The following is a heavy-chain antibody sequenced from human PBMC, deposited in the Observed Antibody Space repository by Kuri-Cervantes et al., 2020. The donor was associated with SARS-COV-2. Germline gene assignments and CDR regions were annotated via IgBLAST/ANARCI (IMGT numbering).Heavy chain of an antibody. V-gene: IGHV4-38-2*01. J-gene: IGHJ4*02. Sequence: SETLSLTCAVSGYSISSGYYWGWIRQHPGKGLEWIGSIYHSGSTYYNPSLKSRVTISVDTSKNQFSLKLSSVTAADTAVYYCARGGGGSSWYFDYWGQGTLVTVSS. CDR1: GYSISSGYY. D-gene: IGHD6-13*01. CDR2: IYHSGST. CDR3: ARGGGGSSWYFDY.